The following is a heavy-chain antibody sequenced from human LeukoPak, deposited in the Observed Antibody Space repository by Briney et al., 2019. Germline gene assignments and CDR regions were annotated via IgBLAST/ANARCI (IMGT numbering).Heavy chain of an antibody. Sequence: SETLSLTCTVSGGSISSYYWSWIRQPPGKGLEWIGFIYYSGSTNYNPSLKSRVTISVDTSKNQFSLKLSSVTAADTAVYYCASADSSGYPFDYWGQGTLVTVSS. CDR3: ASADSSGYPFDY. V-gene: IGHV4-59*01. J-gene: IGHJ4*02. CDR1: GGSISSYY. D-gene: IGHD3-22*01. CDR2: IYYSGST.